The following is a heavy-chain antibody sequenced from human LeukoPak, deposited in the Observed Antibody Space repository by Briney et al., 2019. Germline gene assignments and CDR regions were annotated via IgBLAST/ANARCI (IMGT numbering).Heavy chain of an antibody. V-gene: IGHV4-34*01. CDR1: GGSFSGYY. Sequence: SETLSLTCAVYGGSFSGYYWSWIRQPPGKGLEWIGEINHSGSTNYNPSLKSRVTISVDTSKNQFSLKLSSVTAADTAVYYCAREIEARTTGWFDPWGQGTLVTVSS. CDR2: INHSGST. CDR3: AREIEARTTGWFDP. D-gene: IGHD6-6*01. J-gene: IGHJ5*02.